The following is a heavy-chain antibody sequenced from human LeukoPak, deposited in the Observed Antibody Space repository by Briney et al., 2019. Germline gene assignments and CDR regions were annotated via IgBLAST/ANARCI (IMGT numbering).Heavy chain of an antibody. Sequence: GASVKVSCKASGYTFTSYGISWVRQAPGQRLEWMGWINAGNGNTKYSQKFQGRVTITRDTSASTAYMELSSLRSEDTAVYYCARVKFWSGYELFDYWGQGTLVTVSS. CDR2: INAGNGNT. CDR1: GYTFTSYG. CDR3: ARVKFWSGYELFDY. V-gene: IGHV1-3*01. J-gene: IGHJ4*02. D-gene: IGHD3-3*01.